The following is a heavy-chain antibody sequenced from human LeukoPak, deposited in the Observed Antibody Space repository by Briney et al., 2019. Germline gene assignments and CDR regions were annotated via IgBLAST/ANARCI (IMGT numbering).Heavy chain of an antibody. CDR1: GFPFSSYS. Sequence: GGSLRLSCAASGFPFSSYSMSWVRQAPGKGLEWVSLISGSGDTTNYADSVKGRFTISRDNSKNTLYLQMNSLGADDTAVYYCAKAFQRGWEREACAFWGQGTLVTVSS. V-gene: IGHV3-23*01. D-gene: IGHD1-26*01. CDR2: ISGSGDTT. CDR3: AKAFQRGWEREACAF. J-gene: IGHJ3*01.